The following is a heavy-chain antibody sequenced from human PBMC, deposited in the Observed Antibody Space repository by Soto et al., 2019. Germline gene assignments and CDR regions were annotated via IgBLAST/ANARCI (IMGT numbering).Heavy chain of an antibody. J-gene: IGHJ3*02. D-gene: IGHD3-10*01. V-gene: IGHV4-31*03. Sequence: PSETLSLTCTVSGGSISSGGYYWSWIRQHPGKDLEWIGYIYYSGSTYYNPSPKSRVTISVDTSKNQFSLKLSSVTAADKALYYCARQIVLLWFGESLNAFDIWGQGTMVTVSS. CDR1: GGSISSGGYY. CDR2: IYYSGST. CDR3: ARQIVLLWFGESLNAFDI.